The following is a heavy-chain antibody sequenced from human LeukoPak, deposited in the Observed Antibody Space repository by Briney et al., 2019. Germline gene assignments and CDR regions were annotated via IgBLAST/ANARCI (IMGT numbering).Heavy chain of an antibody. V-gene: IGHV3-21*01. CDR2: ISSSSSYI. CDR3: ARDKESGELSFDY. CDR1: GFTFYSHS. J-gene: IGHJ4*02. D-gene: IGHD3-10*01. Sequence: GGSLRLFCAASGFTFYSHSMNWVRQAPGKGLEWVSSISSSSSYIYHADSVKGRFTISRDNAKNSLYLQMNGLRAEDTAVYYCARDKESGELSFDYGGQGTLVSVSS.